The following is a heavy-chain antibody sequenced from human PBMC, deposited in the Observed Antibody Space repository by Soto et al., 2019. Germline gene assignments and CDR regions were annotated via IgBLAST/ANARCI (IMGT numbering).Heavy chain of an antibody. V-gene: IGHV1-3*01. D-gene: IGHD3-10*01. J-gene: IGHJ4*02. CDR2: INAGSGNT. CDR1: GYTFTTYS. Sequence: QVQLVQSGAEVKKPGASVKVSCKASGYTFTTYSIHWVRQAPGQSLEWMGWINAGSGNTKYSQKFQGRVTITKDSSATTLYMDLSSLGSEDTAVYYCARVPPWGNSGSYYIQHFNSWGQGTLGTVSS. CDR3: ARVPPWGNSGSYYIQHFNS.